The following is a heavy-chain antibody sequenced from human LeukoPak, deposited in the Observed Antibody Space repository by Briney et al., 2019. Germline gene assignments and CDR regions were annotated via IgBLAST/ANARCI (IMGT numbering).Heavy chain of an antibody. V-gene: IGHV5-51*01. J-gene: IGHJ3*02. Sequence: GESLKISCKGSGYSFTTYWIGWGRQMPGKGLEWMGIIDPRDSDTRYSPSFQGQVTISADMSISTAYLQWGSLKASDTAMYYCARRTYSDAFDIWGQGTMVTVSS. CDR3: ARRTYSDAFDI. CDR2: IDPRDSDT. D-gene: IGHD1-1*01. CDR1: GYSFTTYW.